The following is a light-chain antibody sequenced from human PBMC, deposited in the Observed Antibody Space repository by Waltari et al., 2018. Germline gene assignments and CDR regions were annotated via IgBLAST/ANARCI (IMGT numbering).Light chain of an antibody. V-gene: IGLV2-14*01. Sequence: QSALTQPASVSGSPGQSITISCTGTSSDVGDYNFISWYQQRPGKAPELLVYDASHRPSGVSTRFSGSKSGNTAALTISGLQAEDEADYYCSSYTSSTTGIFGGGTKLTVL. CDR1: SSDVGDYNF. CDR3: SSYTSSTTGI. J-gene: IGLJ2*01. CDR2: DAS.